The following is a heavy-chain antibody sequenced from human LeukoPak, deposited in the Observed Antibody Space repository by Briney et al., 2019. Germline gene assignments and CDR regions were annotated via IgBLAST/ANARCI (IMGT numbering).Heavy chain of an antibody. V-gene: IGHV3-21*01. J-gene: IGHJ4*02. D-gene: IGHD6-19*01. CDR1: GFTFSSYS. CDR2: ISSSSSYI. Sequence: PGGSLRLSCAASGFTFSSYSMNWVRQAPGKGLEWVSSISSSSSYIYYADSVKGRFTISRDNAKNSLYLQMNSLRAEDTAVYYCARDAYQYSSGWFFDYWGQGTLVTVSS. CDR3: ARDAYQYSSGWFFDY.